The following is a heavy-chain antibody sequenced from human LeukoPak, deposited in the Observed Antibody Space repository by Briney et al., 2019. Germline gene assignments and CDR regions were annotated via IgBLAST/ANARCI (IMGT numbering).Heavy chain of an antibody. CDR1: GFTFSSYA. Sequence: GGSLRLSCAASGFTFSSYAMSWVRQAPGKGLEWVSAISGSGGSTYYADSVKGRFTISRDNSKNTLYLQMNSLRAEDTAVYYCAKDPPFYGSGSYSATDAFDIWGQGTMVTVSS. V-gene: IGHV3-23*01. CDR3: AKDPPFYGSGSYSATDAFDI. D-gene: IGHD3-10*01. J-gene: IGHJ3*02. CDR2: ISGSGGST.